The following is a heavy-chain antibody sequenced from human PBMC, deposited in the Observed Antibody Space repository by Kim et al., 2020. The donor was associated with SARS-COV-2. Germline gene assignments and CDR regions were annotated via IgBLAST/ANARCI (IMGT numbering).Heavy chain of an antibody. D-gene: IGHD2-2*03. CDR3: AKAWGSNTWIFGDY. CDR2: INADNGNT. CDR1: GYTFTNYA. Sequence: ASVKVSCKASGYTFTNYAMHWVRQAPGQRLEWMGWINADNGNTAYPQKFQGRVTITRDTSANTDYMELSSLRSEDTAVYYCAKAWGSNTWIFGDYWGQGTLVTVSS. V-gene: IGHV1-3*01. J-gene: IGHJ4*02.